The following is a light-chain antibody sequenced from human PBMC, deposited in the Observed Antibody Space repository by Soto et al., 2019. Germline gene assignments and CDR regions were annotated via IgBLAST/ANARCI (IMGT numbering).Light chain of an antibody. Sequence: DIQMTQSPSTLSSSVGDRVTITCPASHSISVWLAWYQQKPGKAPKLLIYQASTLESGVPSRLSGRGSGTDFTLTISSLQPDDFATYYCQQYYTYPYTFGQGTKLEIK. CDR3: QQYYTYPYT. J-gene: IGKJ2*01. CDR2: QAS. V-gene: IGKV1-5*03. CDR1: HSISVW.